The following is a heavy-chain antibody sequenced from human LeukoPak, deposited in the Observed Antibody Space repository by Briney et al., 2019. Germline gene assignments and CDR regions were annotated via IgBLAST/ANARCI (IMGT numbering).Heavy chain of an antibody. CDR2: INHSGST. D-gene: IGHD1-7*01. CDR1: GGSFSGYY. J-gene: IGHJ4*02. V-gene: IGHV4-34*01. CDR3: ARRLFWNYVLDY. Sequence: KPSETLSLTCAVYGGSFSGYYWSWIRQPPGKGLEWIGEINHSGSTNYNPSLKSRVTISVDTSKNQFSLKLSSVTAADTAVYYCARRLFWNYVLDYWGQGTLVTVSS.